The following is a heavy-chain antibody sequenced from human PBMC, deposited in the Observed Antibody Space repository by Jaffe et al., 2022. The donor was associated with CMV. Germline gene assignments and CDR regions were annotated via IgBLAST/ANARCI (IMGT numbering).Heavy chain of an antibody. CDR2: IYYSGST. J-gene: IGHJ6*02. D-gene: IGHD3-22*01. V-gene: IGHV4-31*03. CDR1: GGSISSGGYY. Sequence: QVQLQESGPGLVKPSQTLSLTCTVSGGSISSGGYYWSWIRQHPGKGLEWIGYIYYSGSTYYNPSLKSRVTISVDTSKNQFSLKLSSVTAADTAVYYCARETVRDYDSSPKLGYYYYGMDVWGQGTTVTVSS. CDR3: ARETVRDYDSSPKLGYYYYGMDV.